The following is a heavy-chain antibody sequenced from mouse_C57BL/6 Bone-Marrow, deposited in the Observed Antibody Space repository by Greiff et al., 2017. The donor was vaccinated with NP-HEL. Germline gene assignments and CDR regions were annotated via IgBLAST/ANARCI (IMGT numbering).Heavy chain of an antibody. CDR1: GYTFTSYG. CDR2: IYPRSGNT. D-gene: IGHD1-1*01. CDR3: ARGKFVLRGFAD. V-gene: IGHV1-81*01. J-gene: IGHJ3*01. Sequence: QVQLQQSGAELARPGASVKLSCKASGYTFTSYGISWVKQRTGQGLEWIGEIYPRSGNTYYNEKFKGKATLTADKSSSTAYMELRSLTSEDSAVYFCARGKFVLRGFADWGQGTLVTVSA.